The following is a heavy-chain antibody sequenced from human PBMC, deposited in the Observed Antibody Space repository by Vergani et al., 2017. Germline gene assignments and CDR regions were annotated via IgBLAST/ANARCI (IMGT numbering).Heavy chain of an antibody. D-gene: IGHD1-1*01. CDR2: IYPADSDT. Sequence: EVELVQSGPEMRKPGESLKISCKGSEYCFGNYWIGWVRQMPGKGLEWMGIIYPADSDTRYSPSFQGQFTISADKSISTAFLPWDSLKASDTALYYCARHTTYTDSWGQGTLVTVSS. J-gene: IGHJ4*02. CDR3: ARHTTYTDS. CDR1: EYCFGNYW. V-gene: IGHV5-51*01.